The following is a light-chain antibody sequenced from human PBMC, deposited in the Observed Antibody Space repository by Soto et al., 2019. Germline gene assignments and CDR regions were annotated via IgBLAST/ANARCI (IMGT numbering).Light chain of an antibody. J-gene: IGKJ4*01. CDR1: QTISMY. CDR3: QQSYSTPPLT. V-gene: IGKV1-39*01. CDR2: AAS. Sequence: DLQMTQSPSSLSASVGDRVTITCRASQTISMYLTWYQQKPGKAPILLISAASSLESGVPSRFSGSRSGTEFTLTISSLQPEDCATYYCQQSYSTPPLTFGGGTKVEIK.